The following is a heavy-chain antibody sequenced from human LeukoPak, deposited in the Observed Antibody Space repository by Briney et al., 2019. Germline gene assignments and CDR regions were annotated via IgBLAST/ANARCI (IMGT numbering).Heavy chain of an antibody. CDR3: ARQVVAVAGTGYFDY. J-gene: IGHJ4*02. D-gene: IGHD6-19*01. Sequence: SETLSLTRTVSGGSIRSSSYYWGWIRQPPGKGLEWIGSIYYSGSTYYNASLKSRGTIFVDTSKNQFSLKLNSVTAADTAVYFCARQVVAVAGTGYFDYWGQGTLVTVSS. CDR1: GGSIRSSSYY. CDR2: IYYSGST. V-gene: IGHV4-39*01.